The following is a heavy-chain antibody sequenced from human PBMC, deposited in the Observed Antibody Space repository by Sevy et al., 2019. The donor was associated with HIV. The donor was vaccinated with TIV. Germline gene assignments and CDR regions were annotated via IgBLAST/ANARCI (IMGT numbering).Heavy chain of an antibody. Sequence: GGSLRLSCVASGFTLRTYAMNWVRQAPGKGLKWVSTIFKSGDVTYYADSVKGRFTIARDNSKNTVYLHMNSLRAEDTALYFCAGARYDSSGSFDAFDIWVQRTMVTVSS. V-gene: IGHV3-23*01. CDR1: GFTLRTYA. CDR2: IFKSGDVT. J-gene: IGHJ3*02. CDR3: AGARYDSSGSFDAFDI. D-gene: IGHD3-22*01.